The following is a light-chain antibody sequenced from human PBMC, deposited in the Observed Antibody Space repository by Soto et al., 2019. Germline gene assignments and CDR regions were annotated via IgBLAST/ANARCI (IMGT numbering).Light chain of an antibody. CDR3: QQYNSWPPWA. V-gene: IGKV3-15*01. Sequence: EIVMMQSPATLSVSPGERATLSCRASQSVSSNLAWYQQKPGQPPRLLIYATSTRATDIPARFSGSGSGTEFTLTISSLQSEDVAVYYCQQYNSWPPWAFGQGTKVEI. CDR2: ATS. J-gene: IGKJ1*01. CDR1: QSVSSN.